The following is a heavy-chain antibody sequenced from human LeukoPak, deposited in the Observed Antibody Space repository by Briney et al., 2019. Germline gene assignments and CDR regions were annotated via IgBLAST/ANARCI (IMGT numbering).Heavy chain of an antibody. CDR2: IYYSGST. D-gene: IGHD4-17*01. CDR3: ARDSSSTVTTVWFDP. CDR1: GGSISSSSYY. J-gene: IGHJ5*02. Sequence: SEPLSLTCTVSGGSISSSSYYWGWIRQPPGKGLEWIGSIYYSGSTYYNPSLKSRVTISVDTSKNQFSLKLSSVTAADTAVYYCARDSSSTVTTVWFDPWGQGTLVTVSS. V-gene: IGHV4-39*02.